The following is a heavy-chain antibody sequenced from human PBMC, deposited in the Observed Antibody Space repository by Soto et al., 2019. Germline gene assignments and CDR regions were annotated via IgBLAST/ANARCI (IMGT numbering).Heavy chain of an antibody. Sequence: QLQLQESGSGLVKPSQTLSLTCVVSNGSITSGGYCWGWIRQPPGKSLEWLGYLYESGSTVYNPALSNRVTISGDRSTNQFSLKLTSVTAADTAVYYCASFGAVIPTYGMDVWGQGTTVTVSS. D-gene: IGHD3-3*01. CDR3: ASFGAVIPTYGMDV. CDR1: NGSITSGGYC. V-gene: IGHV4-30-2*01. J-gene: IGHJ6*02. CDR2: LYESGST.